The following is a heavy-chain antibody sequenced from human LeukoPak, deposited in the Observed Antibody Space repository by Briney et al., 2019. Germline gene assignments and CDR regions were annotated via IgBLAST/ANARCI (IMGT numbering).Heavy chain of an antibody. D-gene: IGHD2-2*01. V-gene: IGHV3-48*03. Sequence: GGSLRLSCAASGFTFSSYEMNWVRQAPGKGLDWVSYISSSGSTIYYADSVKGRFTISRDNAKNSLYLQMNSLRAEDTAVYYCARLPGFCSSTSCYSGIDWFDPWGQGTLVTVSS. CDR3: ARLPGFCSSTSCYSGIDWFDP. CDR2: ISSSGSTI. CDR1: GFTFSSYE. J-gene: IGHJ5*02.